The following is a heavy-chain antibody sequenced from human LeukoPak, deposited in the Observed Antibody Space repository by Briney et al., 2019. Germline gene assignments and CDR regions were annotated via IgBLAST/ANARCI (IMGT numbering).Heavy chain of an antibody. V-gene: IGHV4-39*01. D-gene: IGHD4-17*01. CDR3: ASLSDYGEDWFDP. Sequence: PSETLSLTCTVSGGSISSSSYYWGWIRQPPGKGLEWIGSIYYSGSTYYNPSLKSRVTISVDTSKNQFSLKLSSVTAADTAVYYCASLSDYGEDWFDPWGQGTLVTVSS. CDR2: IYYSGST. CDR1: GGSISSSSYY. J-gene: IGHJ5*02.